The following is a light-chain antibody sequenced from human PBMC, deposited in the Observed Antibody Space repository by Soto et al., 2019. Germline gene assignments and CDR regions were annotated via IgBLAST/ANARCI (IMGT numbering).Light chain of an antibody. CDR1: QSVGTN. J-gene: IGKJ5*01. CDR2: AAS. CDR3: QKYDQWPQIN. Sequence: IVLTQSPAPLSVSSLANSTLSCRASQSVGTNLAWYQQKHGQAPRLIIYAASDRATGIPYRFSGSGSGTEFTLTIRRLKSEDSAVYYCQKYDQWPQINCGNGKRREIK. V-gene: IGKV3-15*01.